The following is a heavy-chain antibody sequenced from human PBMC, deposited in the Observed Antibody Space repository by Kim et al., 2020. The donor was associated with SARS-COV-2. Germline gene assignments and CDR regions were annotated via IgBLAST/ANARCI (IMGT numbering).Heavy chain of an antibody. J-gene: IGHJ4*02. V-gene: IGHV4-39*01. CDR3: ARRPTPSMVRGVYYFDY. CDR2: IYYSGST. CDR1: GGSISSSSYY. Sequence: SETLSLTCTVSGGSISSSSYYWGWIRQPPGKGLEWIGSIYYSGSTYYNPSLKSRVTISVDTSKNQFSLKLSSVTAADTAVYYCARRPTPSMVRGVYYFDYWGQGTLVTVSS. D-gene: IGHD3-10*01.